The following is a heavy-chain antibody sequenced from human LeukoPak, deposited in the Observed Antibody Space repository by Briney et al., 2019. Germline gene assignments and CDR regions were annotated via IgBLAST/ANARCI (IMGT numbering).Heavy chain of an antibody. CDR1: GGSISSSSYY. J-gene: IGHJ4*02. CDR2: IYYSGST. Sequence: SETLSLTCTVSGGSISSSSYYWGWIRQPPGKGPEWIGSIYYSGSTYYNPSLKSRVTISVDTSKNQFSLKLSSVTAADTAVYYCASRRTYYYDSSGYKKIDYWGQGTLVTVSS. V-gene: IGHV4-39*01. D-gene: IGHD3-22*01. CDR3: ASRRTYYYDSSGYKKIDY.